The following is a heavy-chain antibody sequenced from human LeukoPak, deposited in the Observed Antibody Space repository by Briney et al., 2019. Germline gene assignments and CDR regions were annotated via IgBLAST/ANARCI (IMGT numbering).Heavy chain of an antibody. CDR1: DYTFTSYG. CDR2: ISAYNGNT. J-gene: IGHJ4*02. D-gene: IGHD3-10*01. CDR3: ARGRGMSWFGELFAGYFDY. V-gene: IGHV1-18*01. Sequence: ASVKVSCKASDYTFTSYGISWVRQAPGQGLEWIGWISAYNGNTNYAQKLQGRVTMTTDTSTSTAYMELRSLRSDDTAVYYCARGRGMSWFGELFAGYFDYWGQGTLVTVSS.